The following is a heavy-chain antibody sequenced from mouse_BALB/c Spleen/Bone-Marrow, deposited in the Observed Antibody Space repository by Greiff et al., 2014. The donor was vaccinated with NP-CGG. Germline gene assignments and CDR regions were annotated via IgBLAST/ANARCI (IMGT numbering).Heavy chain of an antibody. V-gene: IGHV5-6-5*01. Sequence: DVMLVESGGGLVKPGGSLKLSCADSGFTFSSYAMSWVRQTPEKRLEWVASISSGGSTYYPDSVKGRFTISRDNARNILYLQMSSLRSEDTAMYYCAREVDGWYYFDYWGQGTTLTVYS. CDR3: AREVDGWYYFDY. J-gene: IGHJ2*01. D-gene: IGHD2-3*01. CDR1: GFTFSSYA. CDR2: ISSGGST.